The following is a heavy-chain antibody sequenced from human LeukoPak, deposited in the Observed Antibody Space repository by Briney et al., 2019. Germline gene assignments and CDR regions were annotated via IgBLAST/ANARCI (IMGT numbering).Heavy chain of an antibody. CDR2: IKSKTDGGTT. CDR1: GFTFSNAW. CDR3: LRDWYGSGSYWQIRESYFDY. D-gene: IGHD3-10*01. V-gene: IGHV3-15*01. J-gene: IGHJ4*02. Sequence: GGSLRLSCAASGFTFSNAWMSWVRQAPGKGLEWVGRIKSKTDGGTTDYAAPVKGRFTISRDDSKNTLYLQMNSLKTEDTAVYYCLRDWYGSGSYWQIRESYFDYWGQGTLVSVSS.